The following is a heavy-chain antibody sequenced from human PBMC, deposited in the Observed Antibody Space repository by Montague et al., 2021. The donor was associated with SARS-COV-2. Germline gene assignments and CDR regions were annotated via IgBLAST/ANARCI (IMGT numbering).Heavy chain of an antibody. CDR2: INYSGTT. V-gene: IGHV4-39*01. D-gene: IGHD6-13*01. CDR1: GGSFTDRTYY. Sequence: SETLSLTCTVSGGSFTDRTYYWGCNRQSPGKGLEWIGAINYSGTTYYNPSLKSRVTISLDTAKNQFSLKMTSVTAADTAVYYCARHWGIAAAGNWGQGTLVTVSS. CDR3: ARHWGIAAAGN. J-gene: IGHJ4*02.